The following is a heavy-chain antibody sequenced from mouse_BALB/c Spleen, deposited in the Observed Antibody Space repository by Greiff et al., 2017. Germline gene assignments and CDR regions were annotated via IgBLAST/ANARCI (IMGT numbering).Heavy chain of an antibody. CDR1: GFSLTGYG. J-gene: IGHJ4*01. CDR3: ATSRGWDAMDY. CDR2: IWGDGST. Sequence: VQGVESGPGLVAPSQSLSITCTVSGFSLTGYGVNWVRQPPGKGLEWLGMIWGDGSTDYNSALKSRLSISKDNSKSQVFLKMNSLQTDDTARYYCATSRGWDAMDYWGQGTSVTVSS. D-gene: IGHD3-2*02. V-gene: IGHV2-6-7*01.